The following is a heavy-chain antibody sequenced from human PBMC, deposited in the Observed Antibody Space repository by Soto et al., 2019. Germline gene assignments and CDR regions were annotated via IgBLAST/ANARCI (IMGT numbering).Heavy chain of an antibody. Sequence: SETLSLTCTVSGGSISSGGYYWSWIRQHPGKGLEWIGYIYYSGSTYYNPSLKSRVTISVDTSKNQFSLKLSSVTAADTAVYYCARDHGYYDSSPPYYYYGMDVWGQGTTVTVSS. CDR3: ARDHGYYDSSPPYYYYGMDV. J-gene: IGHJ6*02. CDR1: GGSISSGGYY. D-gene: IGHD3-22*01. CDR2: IYYSGST. V-gene: IGHV4-31*03.